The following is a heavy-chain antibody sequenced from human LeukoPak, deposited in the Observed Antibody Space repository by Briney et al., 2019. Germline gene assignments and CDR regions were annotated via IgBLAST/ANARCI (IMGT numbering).Heavy chain of an antibody. Sequence: GRSLRLSCAASGFTFSSYGMHWVRQAPGKGLEWVAVISYDGSNKYYADSVKGRFTISRDNTKNSLYLQMNSLRAEDTAVYYCARDRGFGWYFDLWGRGTLATVSS. CDR3: ARDRGFGWYFDL. CDR2: ISYDGSNK. V-gene: IGHV3-30*12. CDR1: GFTFSSYG. J-gene: IGHJ2*01. D-gene: IGHD3-10*01.